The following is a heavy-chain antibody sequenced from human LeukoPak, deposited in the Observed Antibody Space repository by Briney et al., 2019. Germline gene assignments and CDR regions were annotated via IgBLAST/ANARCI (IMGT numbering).Heavy chain of an antibody. D-gene: IGHD3-3*01. V-gene: IGHV4-39*01. CDR1: GGSISSSSYY. J-gene: IGHJ6*02. CDR3: ARSFLEWLSLNV. Sequence: SSEALSLTCTVSGGSISSSSYYWGWIRQPPGKGLEWIGSIYYSGSTYYNPSLKSRVTISVDTSKNQFSLKLSSVTAADTAVYYRARSFLEWLSLNVWGQGTTVTVSS. CDR2: IYYSGST.